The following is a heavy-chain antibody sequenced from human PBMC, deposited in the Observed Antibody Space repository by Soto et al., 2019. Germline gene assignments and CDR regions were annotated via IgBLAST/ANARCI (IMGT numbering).Heavy chain of an antibody. D-gene: IGHD3-22*01. V-gene: IGHV3-21*01. J-gene: IGHJ5*02. CDR1: GFTFSACN. CDR3: AREPGEYSDSSGYLNWFDP. Sequence: GGSLRLSCAASGFTFSACNMNWVRQAPGKGLEWVSSITSGSSYVYYADSVKGRFTISRDNAKNSLYLQMNSLRDEDTAVYYCAREPGEYSDSSGYLNWFDPWGQGTLVTVSS. CDR2: ITSGSSYV.